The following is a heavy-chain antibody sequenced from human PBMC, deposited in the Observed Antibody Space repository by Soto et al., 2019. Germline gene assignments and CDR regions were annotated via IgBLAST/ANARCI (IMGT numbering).Heavy chain of an antibody. CDR1: GYFIGAGGYY. CDR3: ARMYSSGSGWFHP. D-gene: IGHD6-19*01. CDR2: VYSSGSI. J-gene: IGHJ5*02. Sequence: SETLSLTCFVSGYFIGAGGYYWSWIRHHPGKGLEWIGSVYSSGSIIYNPSLRSRVSISGDMSTNQFSMSLTSVTAADTARYYCARMYSSGSGWFHPWGQGTLVTVSS. V-gene: IGHV4-31*02.